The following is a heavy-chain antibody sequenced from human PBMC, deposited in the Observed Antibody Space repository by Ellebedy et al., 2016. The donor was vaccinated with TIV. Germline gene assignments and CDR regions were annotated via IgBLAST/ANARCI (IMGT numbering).Heavy chain of an antibody. CDR3: SRDGGVGWYSLD. Sequence: AASVTVSCKASRSTFNRQSIHWVRQVPGPRPEWMGWINTDTCHAEYSKTFQGRVTIGRDTSASTDYMEVSSLTSEDTAVYYCSRDGGVGWYSLDWGQGTLITVSS. D-gene: IGHD6-19*01. V-gene: IGHV1-3*04. J-gene: IGHJ4*02. CDR2: INTDTCHA. CDR1: RSTFNRQS.